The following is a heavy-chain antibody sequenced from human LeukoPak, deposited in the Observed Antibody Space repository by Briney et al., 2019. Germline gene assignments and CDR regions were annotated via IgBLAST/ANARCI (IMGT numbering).Heavy chain of an antibody. D-gene: IGHD6-19*01. J-gene: IGHJ6*03. CDR2: INPNSGGT. CDR1: GVTLTTYY. Sequence: ASVKVSCKASGVTLTTYYIHWVRQAPGQGLEWMGWINPNSGGTNYAQKFQGRVTMTRDTSISTAYMELSRLRSDDTAVYYCATWKYSSGREGYYYMDVWGKGTTVTISS. CDR3: ATWKYSSGREGYYYMDV. V-gene: IGHV1-2*02.